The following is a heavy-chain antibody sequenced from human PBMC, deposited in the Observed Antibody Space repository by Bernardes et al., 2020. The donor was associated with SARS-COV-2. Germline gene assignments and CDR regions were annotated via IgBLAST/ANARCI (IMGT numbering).Heavy chain of an antibody. J-gene: IGHJ3*02. CDR1: GFTFSSYG. Sequence: GGSLRLSCAASGFTFSSYGMHWVRQAPGKGLEWVAVIWYDGSNKYYADSVKGRFTISRDNSKNTLYLQMNSLRAEDTAVYYCARDSGWTNAFDIWGQGTMVTVSS. CDR3: ARDSGWTNAFDI. CDR2: IWYDGSNK. D-gene: IGHD3-10*01. V-gene: IGHV3-33*01.